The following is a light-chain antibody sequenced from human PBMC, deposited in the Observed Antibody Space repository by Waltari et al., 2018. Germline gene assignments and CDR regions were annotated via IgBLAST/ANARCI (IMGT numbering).Light chain of an antibody. CDR3: QQYNRWPPLT. Sequence: EVVMTQSPATLSVSPGERVTLSCKASQSIDNNLAWYQQKPGQAPRLLIYGASTRGTGVPARFSGSGSGTEFTLTISSLQSEDCAVFYCQQYNRWPPLTFGGGTKVEIK. J-gene: IGKJ4*01. V-gene: IGKV3-15*01. CDR1: QSIDNN. CDR2: GAS.